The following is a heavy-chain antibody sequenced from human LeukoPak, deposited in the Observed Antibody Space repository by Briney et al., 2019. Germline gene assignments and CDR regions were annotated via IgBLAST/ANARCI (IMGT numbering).Heavy chain of an antibody. CDR3: ARDMMGGNFDY. CDR1: GYTFTSYG. D-gene: IGHD1-26*01. J-gene: IGHJ4*02. Sequence: ASVKVSCKASGYTFTSYGINWVRQAPGQGLEWMGWISAYNSNTNYAQKLQGRVTMTTDTSTSTAYMELRSLRSDDTAVYYCARDMMGGNFDYWGQGTLVTVSS. CDR2: ISAYNSNT. V-gene: IGHV1-18*01.